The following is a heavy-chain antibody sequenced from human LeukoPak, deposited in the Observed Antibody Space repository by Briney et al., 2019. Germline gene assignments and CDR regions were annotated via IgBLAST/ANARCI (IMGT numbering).Heavy chain of an antibody. CDR3: ARITMIVVVNLGWFDP. CDR1: GGSISSSSYY. Sequence: PPETLSLTCTVSGGSISSSSYYWGWIRQPPGKGLEWIGSIYYSGSTYYNPSLKSRVTISVDTSKNQFSLKLSSVTAADTAVYYCARITMIVVVNLGWFDPWGQGTLVTVSS. D-gene: IGHD3-22*01. CDR2: IYYSGST. J-gene: IGHJ5*02. V-gene: IGHV4-39*01.